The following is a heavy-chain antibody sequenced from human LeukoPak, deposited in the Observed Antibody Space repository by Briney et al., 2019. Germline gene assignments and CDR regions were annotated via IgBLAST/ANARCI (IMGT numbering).Heavy chain of an antibody. CDR1: GFTFSSYA. D-gene: IGHD6-19*01. Sequence: GGSLRLSCAASGFTFSSYAMHWVRQAPGKGLEYVSAISSNGGSTYYANSVKGRFTISRDNSKNTLYLQMGSLRAEDMAVYYCARLGSGWYSDYWGQGTLVTVSS. CDR3: ARLGSGWYSDY. V-gene: IGHV3-64*01. CDR2: ISSNGGST. J-gene: IGHJ4*02.